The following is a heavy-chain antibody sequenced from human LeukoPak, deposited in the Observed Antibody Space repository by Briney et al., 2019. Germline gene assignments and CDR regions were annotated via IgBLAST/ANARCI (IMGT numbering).Heavy chain of an antibody. V-gene: IGHV3-21*01. CDR1: GFTFSSYP. J-gene: IGHJ4*02. CDR3: ARDRVPERADY. Sequence: GGSLRLSCSASGFTFSSYPFNWVRQAPGKGLEWVSSISTSNTYIYYADSVKGRFTISRDNAKNSLYLQMNSLRAEDTAVYYCARDRVPERADYWGQGTLVTVSS. D-gene: IGHD1-14*01. CDR2: ISTSNTYI.